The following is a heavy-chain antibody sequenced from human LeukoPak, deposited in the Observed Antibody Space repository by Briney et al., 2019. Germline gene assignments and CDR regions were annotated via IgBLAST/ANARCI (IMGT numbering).Heavy chain of an antibody. CDR1: GFTLRSYA. CDR2: ISDTGDKT. V-gene: IGHV3-23*01. Sequence: PGGSLRLSCSASGFTLRSYAMGWVRQAPGKGLEGVSAISDTGDKTYYADSVKGRFIISRDNSRNTLYLQMSRLRAEDTALFYCAKMTDSTPYSSGTFDSWGQGTLVTVSS. J-gene: IGHJ4*02. D-gene: IGHD3-10*01. CDR3: AKMTDSTPYSSGTFDS.